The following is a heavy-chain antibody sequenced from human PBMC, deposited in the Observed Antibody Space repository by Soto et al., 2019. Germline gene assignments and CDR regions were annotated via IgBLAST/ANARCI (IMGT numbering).Heavy chain of an antibody. CDR1: GFTFSSYA. V-gene: IGHV3-23*01. J-gene: IGHJ5*02. CDR2: ISGSGGST. Sequence: GGSLRLSCAASGFTFSSYAMSWVRQAPGKGLEWVSAISGSGGSTYYADSVKGRFTISRDNSKNTLYLQMNSLRAEDTAVYYCAKDSREGYFDWLLLNWFDPWGQGTLVTVSS. D-gene: IGHD3-9*01. CDR3: AKDSREGYFDWLLLNWFDP.